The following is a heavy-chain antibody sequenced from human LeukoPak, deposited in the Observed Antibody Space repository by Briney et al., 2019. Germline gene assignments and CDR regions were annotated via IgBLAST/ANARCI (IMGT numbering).Heavy chain of an antibody. Sequence: ASVKVSCKVSGYTLTELSMHWVRQAPGKGLEWMRGFDPEDGETIYAQKFQGRVTMTEDTSTDTAYMELSSLRSEDTAVYYCATLPGIAAAGYFDYWGQGTLVTVSS. D-gene: IGHD6-13*01. J-gene: IGHJ4*02. CDR3: ATLPGIAAAGYFDY. CDR2: FDPEDGET. V-gene: IGHV1-24*01. CDR1: GYTLTELS.